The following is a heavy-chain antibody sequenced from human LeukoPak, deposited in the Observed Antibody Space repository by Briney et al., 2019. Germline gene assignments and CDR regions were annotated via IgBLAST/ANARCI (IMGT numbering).Heavy chain of an antibody. CDR3: ATEDTSGAYFDF. CDR1: GXSISSGDYY. D-gene: IGHD3-22*01. CDR2: IFYSGST. Sequence: PSETLSLTCSVSGXSISSGDYYWSWIRQSPGKGLEWIGYIFYSGSTYYNPSLKSRLTIPVDTSKNQFSLKLSSVTAADTAVYYCATEDTSGAYFDFWDQGTLVTVSS. V-gene: IGHV4-30-4*01. J-gene: IGHJ4*02.